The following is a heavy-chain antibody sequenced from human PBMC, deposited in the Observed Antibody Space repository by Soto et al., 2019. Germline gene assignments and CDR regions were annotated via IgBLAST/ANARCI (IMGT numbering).Heavy chain of an antibody. J-gene: IGHJ4*02. V-gene: IGHV1-69*13. CDR3: AREEVAARHVDY. D-gene: IGHD6-6*01. CDR2: IIPIFGTA. Sequence: ASVKVSCKASGGTFSSYAISWVRQAPGQGLEWMGGIIPIFGTANYAQKFQGRVTITADESTSTAYMELSSLRSEDTAVYYCAREEVAARHVDYWGQGTLVTVSS. CDR1: GGTFSSYA.